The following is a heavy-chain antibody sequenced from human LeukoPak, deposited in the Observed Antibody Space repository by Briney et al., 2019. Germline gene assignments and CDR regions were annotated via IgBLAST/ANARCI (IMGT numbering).Heavy chain of an antibody. CDR1: GFTFSSYG. CDR3: AKDQKGTFDY. J-gene: IGHJ4*02. Sequence: GGSLRLSCAASGFTFSSYGMHWVRQAPGKGLEWVAFIRYDGSSKYYADSVKGRFTISRDNSKNTLYLQMNSLRAEDTAVYYCAKDQKGTFDYWGQGTLVTVSS. CDR2: IRYDGSSK. D-gene: IGHD3-10*01. V-gene: IGHV3-30*02.